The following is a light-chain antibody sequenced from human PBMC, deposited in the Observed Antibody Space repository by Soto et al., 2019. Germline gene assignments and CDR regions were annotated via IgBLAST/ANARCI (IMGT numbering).Light chain of an antibody. CDR3: QQFNSYPLT. CDR1: QGISTT. CDR2: DAS. Sequence: AIQLTQSPSSLSASVGDRVIITCRASQGISTTLAWYQQKPGKAPKLLIYDASSLESGVPSRFSGSGSGTYFTLIISSLQPEDLATYYCQQFNSYPLTFGSGTKVEIK. V-gene: IGKV1-13*02. J-gene: IGKJ4*01.